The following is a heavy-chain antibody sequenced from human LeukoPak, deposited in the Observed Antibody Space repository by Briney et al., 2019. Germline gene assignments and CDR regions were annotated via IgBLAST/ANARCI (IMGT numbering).Heavy chain of an antibody. CDR2: ISAYNGNT. Sequence: GASVKVSCKASGYTLTGYYMHWVRQAPGQGLEWMGWISAYNGNTNYAQKLQGRVTMTTDTSTSTAYMELRSLRSDDTAVYYCARENRLCFDYWGQGTLVTVSS. D-gene: IGHD3-16*01. CDR1: GYTLTGYY. CDR3: ARENRLCFDY. J-gene: IGHJ4*02. V-gene: IGHV1-18*04.